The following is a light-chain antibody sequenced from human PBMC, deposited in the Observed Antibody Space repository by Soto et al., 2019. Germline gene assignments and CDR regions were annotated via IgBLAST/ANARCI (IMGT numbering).Light chain of an antibody. CDR3: QQYGSSGT. V-gene: IGKV3-20*01. Sequence: IVLTQSPGTLSLSPWERATLSCRASQSVSNNYLAWYQQKPGQAPRLLIYGASNRATGIPDRFSGSGSGTYFTLTISRLAPEDFAVYYCQQYGSSGTFGQGTKVDIK. CDR2: GAS. CDR1: QSVSNNY. J-gene: IGKJ1*01.